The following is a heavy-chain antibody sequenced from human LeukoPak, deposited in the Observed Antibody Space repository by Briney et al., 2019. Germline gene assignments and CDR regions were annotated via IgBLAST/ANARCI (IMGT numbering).Heavy chain of an antibody. CDR3: ARGLRGYSYFDY. D-gene: IGHD5-18*01. Sequence: SETLSLTCTVSGGSMSPYHWGWIRQPPGKGLEWIGEINHSGSTNYNPSLKSRVTISVDTSKNQFSLKLSSVTAADTAVYYCARGLRGYSYFDYWGQGTLVTVSS. J-gene: IGHJ4*02. V-gene: IGHV4-34*01. CDR2: INHSGST. CDR1: GGSMSPYH.